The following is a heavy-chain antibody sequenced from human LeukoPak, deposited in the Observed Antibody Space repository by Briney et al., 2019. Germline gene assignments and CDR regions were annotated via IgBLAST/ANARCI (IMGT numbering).Heavy chain of an antibody. D-gene: IGHD6-19*01. V-gene: IGHV3-33*01. CDR3: ARDLGCRRGWYLGDF. CDR2: IWPNGSNK. Sequence: PGGSLRLSCAASGFTFSTYGMHWVRQAPGKGLEWVAVIWPNGSNKYHADSVKGRFTISRDNSKSTLFLQMSSLAAEDTAIYYCARDLGCRRGWYLGDFWGQGTLVTVSS. J-gene: IGHJ4*02. CDR1: GFTFSTYG.